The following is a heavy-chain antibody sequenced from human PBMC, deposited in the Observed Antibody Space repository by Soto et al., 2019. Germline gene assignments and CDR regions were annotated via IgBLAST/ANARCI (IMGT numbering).Heavy chain of an antibody. CDR3: ARDGDFWSGYGLDYYYGMDV. V-gene: IGHV3-33*01. D-gene: IGHD3-3*01. CDR1: GFTFSSYG. J-gene: IGHJ6*02. CDR2: IWYDGSNK. Sequence: GGSLRLSCAASGFTFSSYGMHWVRQAPGKGLEWVAVIWYDGSNKYYADSVKGRFTISRDNSKNTLYLQMNSLRAEDTAVYYCARDGDFWSGYGLDYYYGMDVWGQGTTVTVSS.